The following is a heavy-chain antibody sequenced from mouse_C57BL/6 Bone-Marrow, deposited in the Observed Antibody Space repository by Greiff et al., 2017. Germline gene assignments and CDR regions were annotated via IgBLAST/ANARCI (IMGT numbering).Heavy chain of an antibody. D-gene: IGHD3-2*02. Sequence: QVQLKQSGAELVRPGASVTLSCKASGYTFTDYEMHWVKQTPVHGLEWIGAIDPETGGTAYNQKFKGKAILTADKSSSTAYMELRSLTSEDSAVYYCTREAQAYAMDYWGQGTSVTVSS. CDR3: TREAQAYAMDY. J-gene: IGHJ4*01. CDR1: GYTFTDYE. V-gene: IGHV1-15*01. CDR2: IDPETGGT.